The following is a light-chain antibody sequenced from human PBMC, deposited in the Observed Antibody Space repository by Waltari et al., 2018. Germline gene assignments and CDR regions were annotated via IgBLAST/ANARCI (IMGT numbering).Light chain of an antibody. Sequence: DIQMTQSPSSLSASVGDRVTITCPASHDISHYLNWYQQKRGRAPKLLISDVSNLQRGVPSRFSGSGSGTDFTFNISSLQPEDIATYYCQQYDNVPRFGGGTKVEIK. V-gene: IGKV1-33*01. CDR3: QQYDNVPR. J-gene: IGKJ4*01. CDR2: DVS. CDR1: HDISHY.